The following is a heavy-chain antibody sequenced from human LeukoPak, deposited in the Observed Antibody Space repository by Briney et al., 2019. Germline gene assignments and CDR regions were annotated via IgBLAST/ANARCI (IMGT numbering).Heavy chain of an antibody. D-gene: IGHD5-24*01. CDR2: IYYSGST. Sequence: PSETLSLTCTVSGGSISSYYWSWIRQPPGKGLEWLGYIYYSGSTNYNPSLKSRVTISVDTSKNQFSLKLSSVTAADTAVYYCARDGEMGTIENYFDYWGQGTLVTVSS. CDR3: ARDGEMGTIENYFDY. J-gene: IGHJ4*02. CDR1: GGSISSYY. V-gene: IGHV4-59*01.